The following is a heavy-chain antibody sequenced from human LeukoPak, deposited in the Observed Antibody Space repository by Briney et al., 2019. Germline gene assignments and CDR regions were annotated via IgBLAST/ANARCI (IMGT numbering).Heavy chain of an antibody. V-gene: IGHV4-59*08. CDR3: ARANPNWNPPDY. Sequence: PSETLSLTCTVSGGSMTSYYWSWIRQPPGKGLEWIGYVYHSGSTSYNPSLKSRVSISADTSKNQFSLKVSTLTASDTAVYYCARANPNWNPPDYWGQGTLVTVSS. CDR2: VYHSGST. J-gene: IGHJ4*02. D-gene: IGHD1-1*01. CDR1: GGSMTSYY.